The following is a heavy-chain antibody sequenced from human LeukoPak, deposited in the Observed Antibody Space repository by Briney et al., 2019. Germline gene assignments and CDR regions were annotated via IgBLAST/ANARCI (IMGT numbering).Heavy chain of an antibody. V-gene: IGHV4-39*01. CDR3: ARLGGTYYGDFDS. CDR2: FYYSGST. Sequence: SETLSLTCTVSGGSISSSSYYRGWIRQPPGKGLEWIGSFYYSGSTYYNPSLKSRVTISLDTSKNQFSLRLSSVTAADTALYYCARLGGTYYGDFDSWGQGTLVTVSS. J-gene: IGHJ4*02. D-gene: IGHD1-26*01. CDR1: GGSISSSSYY.